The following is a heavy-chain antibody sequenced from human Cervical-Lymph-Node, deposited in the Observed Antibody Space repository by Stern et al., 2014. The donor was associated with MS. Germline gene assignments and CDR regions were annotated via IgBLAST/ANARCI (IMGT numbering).Heavy chain of an antibody. CDR1: GDTFARYP. CDR3: ANPLPYAN. Sequence: QVQLVQSGSEVKKPGASVKVSCKASGDTFARYPIHWLRQAPGQGFVWMGIVNPTDGRTTYAQTFKGRVTLTRDTSTRTVYMELSSLRTEDTAMYFCANPLPYANWGQGTRVTVSS. D-gene: IGHD4-17*01. V-gene: IGHV1-46*03. J-gene: IGHJ1*01. CDR2: VNPTDGRT.